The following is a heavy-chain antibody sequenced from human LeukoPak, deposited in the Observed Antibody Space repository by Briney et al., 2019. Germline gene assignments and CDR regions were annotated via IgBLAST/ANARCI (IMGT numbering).Heavy chain of an antibody. Sequence: SETLSLTCAVYGGSFSGYYWSWIRQPPGKGLEWIGEINHSGSTNYNPSLKSRVTISVDTSKNQFSLKLSSVTAADTAVYYCARGTHLSFLEWLYAFDIWAKGQWSPSLQ. CDR3: ARGTHLSFLEWLYAFDI. V-gene: IGHV4-34*01. CDR1: GGSFSGYY. D-gene: IGHD3-3*01. CDR2: INHSGST. J-gene: IGHJ3*02.